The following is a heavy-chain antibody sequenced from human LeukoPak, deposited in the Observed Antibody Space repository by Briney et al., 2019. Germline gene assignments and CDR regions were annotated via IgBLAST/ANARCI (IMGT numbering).Heavy chain of an antibody. CDR3: ARTSSGVSDGMDV. D-gene: IGHD3-22*01. CDR1: GGSISSGSYY. J-gene: IGHJ6*02. Sequence: TSETLSLTCTVSGGSISSGSYYWGWLRQPAGKGLEWIGRIYTSGSTNYNPSLRSRVTISVDTSKNQFSLKLSSVTAADTAVYYCARTSSGVSDGMDVWGQGTTVTVSS. CDR2: IYTSGST. V-gene: IGHV4-61*02.